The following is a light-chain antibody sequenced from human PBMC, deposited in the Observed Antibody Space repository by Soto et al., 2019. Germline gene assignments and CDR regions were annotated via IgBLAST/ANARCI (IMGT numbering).Light chain of an antibody. CDR3: QQYNSYPLT. V-gene: IGKV1-5*03. CDR2: KAS. J-gene: IGKJ4*01. CDR1: QSISSW. Sequence: DIQMAQSPSTLSASVGDTVTITCRASQSISSWLAWYQQKPGKAPKLLIYKASSLEGGVRSRFSGSGSGTEFTLTLSSLQPDDFATYYCQQYNSYPLTFGGGTKVEIK.